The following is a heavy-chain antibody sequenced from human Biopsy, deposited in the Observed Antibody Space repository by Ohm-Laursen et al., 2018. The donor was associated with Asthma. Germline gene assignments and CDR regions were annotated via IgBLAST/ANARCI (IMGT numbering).Heavy chain of an antibody. V-gene: IGHV4-59*01. CDR1: GGSISSDY. D-gene: IGHD5-18*01. CDR2: IHNSGNT. Sequence: SETLSLTCTVSGGSISSDYWSWPRQSPGKGLEWIGYIHNSGNTNCNPSLKSRVTISLDTSKNHFSLRLSFVTAADTAVYFCARGQGRGIQLWSLDPWGQGILVTVSS. J-gene: IGHJ5*02. CDR3: ARGQGRGIQLWSLDP.